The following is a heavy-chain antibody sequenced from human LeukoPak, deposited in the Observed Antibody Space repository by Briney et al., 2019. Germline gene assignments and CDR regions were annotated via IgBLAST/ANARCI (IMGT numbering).Heavy chain of an antibody. D-gene: IGHD3-10*01. V-gene: IGHV4-39*01. J-gene: IGHJ4*02. CDR2: IYYSGST. Sequence: PSETLSLTCTVSGGSISSRSYYWGWIRQPPGKGLEWIGSIYYSGSTYCNPSLKSRVTISVDTSKNQFSLKLSSVTAADTAVYYCARHGAARVITMVRGVNSYWGQGTLVTVSS. CDR3: ARHGAARVITMVRGVNSY. CDR1: GGSISSRSYY.